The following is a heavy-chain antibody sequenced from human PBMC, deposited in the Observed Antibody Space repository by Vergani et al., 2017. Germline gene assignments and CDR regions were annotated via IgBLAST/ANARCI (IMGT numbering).Heavy chain of an antibody. D-gene: IGHD3-16*01. CDR3: ARDSPLRAHFDP. V-gene: IGHV1-24*01. CDR1: GYTLTELS. Sequence: QVQLVQSGAEVKKPGASVKVSCKVSGYTLTELSMHWVRQAPGKGLEWMGGFDPEDGETIYAQKFQGRVTITADKSTSTAYMELSSLRSEDTAVYYCARDSPLRAHFDPWGQGTLVTVSS. CDR2: FDPEDGET. J-gene: IGHJ5*02.